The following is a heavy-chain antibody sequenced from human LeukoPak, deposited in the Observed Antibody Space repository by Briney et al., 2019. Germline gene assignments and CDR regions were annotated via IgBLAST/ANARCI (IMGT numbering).Heavy chain of an antibody. D-gene: IGHD3-3*01. CDR2: IRAYNGNT. V-gene: IGHV1-18*01. CDR1: GYTFTSYG. CDR3: ARAPTIFGVVARFDP. Sequence: ASVKVSCKASGYTFTSYGISWVRQAPGQGLEWMGWIRAYNGNTNYAQKLQGRVTMTTDTSTSTTYIELRSLRSDDTAVYYCARAPTIFGVVARFDPWGQGTLVPVSS. J-gene: IGHJ5*02.